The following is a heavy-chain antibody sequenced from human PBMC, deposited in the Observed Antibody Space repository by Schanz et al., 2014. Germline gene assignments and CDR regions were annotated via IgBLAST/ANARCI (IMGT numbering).Heavy chain of an antibody. CDR1: GYTFTSYG. D-gene: IGHD3-10*01. CDR3: ARGRGFYDY. V-gene: IGHV1-46*01. CDR2: INPIGGST. Sequence: QVQLVQSGAEVKKPGASVKVSCKASGYTFTSYGISWVRQAPGQGLEWMGIINPIGGSTTYAQKFRGAVTLTTDTSTDTAYLELTSLRSEDTAVHYCARGRGFYDYWGQGSLVTVSS. J-gene: IGHJ4*02.